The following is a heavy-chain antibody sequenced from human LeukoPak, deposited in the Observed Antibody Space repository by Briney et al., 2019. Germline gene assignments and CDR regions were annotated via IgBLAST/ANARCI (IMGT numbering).Heavy chain of an antibody. CDR2: IYYTGRT. Sequence: SETLSLTCTVSGASINTSNFYRAWIRQPPGKGLESIGNIYYTGRTYSNASLNSRVTISVDTSKNQFSLKLTSVTAADTAVYYCARQGSMTRGGYWLDPWGQGTLVTVSS. CDR1: GASINTSNFY. J-gene: IGHJ5*02. D-gene: IGHD3-10*01. V-gene: IGHV4-39*01. CDR3: ARQGSMTRGGYWLDP.